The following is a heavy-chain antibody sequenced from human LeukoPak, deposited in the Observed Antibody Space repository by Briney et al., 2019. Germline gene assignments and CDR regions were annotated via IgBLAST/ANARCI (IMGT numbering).Heavy chain of an antibody. CDR1: GFTVSSNY. J-gene: IGHJ4*02. D-gene: IGHD3-10*01. CDR3: ARETMVRGVRSLDY. V-gene: IGHV3-53*01. CDR2: IYSGGST. Sequence: PGGSLRLSCAASGFTVSSNYMSWVRQAPGKGLEWVSVIYSGGSTYYADSVKGRFTISRDNSKNTLYLQMNSLRAEDTAVYYCARETMVRGVRSLDYWGQGTLVTVSS.